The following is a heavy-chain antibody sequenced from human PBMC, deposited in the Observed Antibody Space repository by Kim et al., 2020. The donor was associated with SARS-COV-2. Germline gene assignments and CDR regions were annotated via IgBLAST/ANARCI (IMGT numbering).Heavy chain of an antibody. CDR2: INHSGST. CDR3: ARGPGVVIYYYYYYGMDV. CDR1: GGSFSGYY. D-gene: IGHD3-3*01. Sequence: SETLSLTCAVYGGSFSGYYWSWIRQPPGKGLEWIGEINHSGSTNYNPSLKSRVTISVDTSKNQFSLKLSSVTAADTAVYYCARGPGVVIYYYYYYGMDVWGQGTTVTVSS. J-gene: IGHJ6*02. V-gene: IGHV4-34*01.